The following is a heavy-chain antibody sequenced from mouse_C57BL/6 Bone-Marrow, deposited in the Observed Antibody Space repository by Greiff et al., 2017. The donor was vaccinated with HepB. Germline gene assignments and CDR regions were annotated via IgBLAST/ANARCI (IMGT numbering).Heavy chain of an antibody. CDR2: ISYDGSN. V-gene: IGHV3-6*01. Sequence: EVKLVESGPGLVKPSQSLSLTCSVTGYSITSGYYWNWIRQFPGNKLEWMGYISYDGSNNYNPSLKNRISITRDTSKNQFFLKLNSVTTEDTATYYCARVDYYGIAYWGQGTLVTVSA. CDR3: ARVDYYGIAY. CDR1: GYSITSGYY. D-gene: IGHD1-1*01. J-gene: IGHJ3*01.